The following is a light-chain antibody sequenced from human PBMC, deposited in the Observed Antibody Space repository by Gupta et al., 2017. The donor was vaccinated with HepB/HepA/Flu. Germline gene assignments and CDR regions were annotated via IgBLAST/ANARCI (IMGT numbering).Light chain of an antibody. J-gene: IGLJ3*02. CDR1: SRDVGGYNY. CDR3: SAYTGSSRV. Sequence: SALPQPASVSGSPGQSISIPCPGTSRDVGGYNYVSWYQQHPAKALKLISYDVSNRPSGVSNCVSGSESGTTVTMTRSGVEAEDEYDYYCSAYTGSSRVFGGGTKLTVL. CDR2: DVS. V-gene: IGLV2-14*03.